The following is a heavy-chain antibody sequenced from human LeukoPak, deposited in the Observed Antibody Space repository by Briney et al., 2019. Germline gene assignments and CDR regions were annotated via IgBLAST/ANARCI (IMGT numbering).Heavy chain of an antibody. CDR3: AKGGGGGTTTLDY. Sequence: GGSLRLSCAASGFTFDDYAMHWVRQAPGKGLEWVSGISWNSGSIDYADSVKGRFTISRDNAKNSLYLQMNSLRAEDTALYYCAKGGGGGTTTLDYWGQGTLVTVSS. J-gene: IGHJ4*02. CDR1: GFTFDDYA. CDR2: ISWNSGSI. D-gene: IGHD4-23*01. V-gene: IGHV3-9*01.